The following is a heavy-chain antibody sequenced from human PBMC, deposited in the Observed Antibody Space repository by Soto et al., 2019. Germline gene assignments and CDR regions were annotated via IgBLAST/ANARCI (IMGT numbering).Heavy chain of an antibody. CDR3: ATGLFVPDNYFYYGVDV. CDR1: GGSFGNYY. D-gene: IGHD2-21*01. CDR2: IYYRGST. V-gene: IGHV4-59*01. J-gene: IGHJ6*02. Sequence: QVQLQESGPGLVKPSETLSLACTVSGGSFGNYYWSWIRQPTGKGLDWIGYIYYRGSTNYNPSLKSRASISIDTSKHQLALRLSSVTAADSAVYYCATGLFVPDNYFYYGVDVWGHGTAVTISS.